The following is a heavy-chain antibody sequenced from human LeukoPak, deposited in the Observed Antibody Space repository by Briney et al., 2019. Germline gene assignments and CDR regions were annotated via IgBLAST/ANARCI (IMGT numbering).Heavy chain of an antibody. D-gene: IGHD3-10*01. CDR2: IYSGGST. Sequence: GGSLRLSCAASGFTVSSNYMSWVRQAPGKGLEWVSVIYSGGSTYYADSVKGRFTISRDNSKNMLYLEVISLTADDTAVYYCAKDDAWLRFGEWSQGTLVTVSS. J-gene: IGHJ4*02. V-gene: IGHV3-53*01. CDR1: GFTVSSNY. CDR3: AKDDAWLRFGE.